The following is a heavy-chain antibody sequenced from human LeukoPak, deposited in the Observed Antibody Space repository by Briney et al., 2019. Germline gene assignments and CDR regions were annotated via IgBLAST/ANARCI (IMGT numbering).Heavy chain of an antibody. V-gene: IGHV4-34*01. CDR3: ARVTMVAGASYNWFVP. CDR2: INHSGST. D-gene: IGHD2-15*01. J-gene: IGHJ5*02. Sequence: PSETLSLTCAVYGGSFSGYYWSWIRQPPGKGLEWIREINHSGSTNYNPSLKSRVTISVDTSKNQFSLKLSSVTAADTAVYYCARVTMVAGASYNWFVPWGQGTLVTVST. CDR1: GGSFSGYY.